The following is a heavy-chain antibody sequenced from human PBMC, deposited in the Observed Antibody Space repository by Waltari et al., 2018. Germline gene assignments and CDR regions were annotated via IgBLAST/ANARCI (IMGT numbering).Heavy chain of an antibody. Sequence: EVQLVESGGGLLQPGGSLRLSCAASGFTVSSNYMNWVRQAPGKGLEWVSVIYSGGSTYYADSVKGRFTISRDNSKNTLYLQMNSLRAEDTAVYYCARGGAGRWVEYYGMDVWGQGTTVTVSS. D-gene: IGHD3-10*01. J-gene: IGHJ6*02. CDR2: IYSGGST. CDR1: GFTVSSNY. CDR3: ARGGAGRWVEYYGMDV. V-gene: IGHV3-53*01.